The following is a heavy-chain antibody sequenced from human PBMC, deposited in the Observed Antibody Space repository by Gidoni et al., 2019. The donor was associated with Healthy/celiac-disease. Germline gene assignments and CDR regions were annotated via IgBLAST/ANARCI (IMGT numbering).Heavy chain of an antibody. J-gene: IGHJ5*02. CDR1: GGTFSSYA. D-gene: IGHD2-2*03. CDR2: IIPIFGTA. Sequence: QVQLVQSGAEVKKPGSSVKVSCKASGGTFSSYATSRVRQAPGQVLEWMGGIIPIFGTANYAQKFQGRVPITADKSTSTAYMELSSLRSEDTAVYYCARVSNAVGIVVVPAAPHPNWFDPWGQGTLVTVSS. V-gene: IGHV1-69*06. CDR3: ARVSNAVGIVVVPAAPHPNWFDP.